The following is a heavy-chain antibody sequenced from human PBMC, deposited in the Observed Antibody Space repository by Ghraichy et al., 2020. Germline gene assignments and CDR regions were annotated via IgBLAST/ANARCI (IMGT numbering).Heavy chain of an antibody. J-gene: IGHJ4*02. CDR2: ISAYNGNT. CDR1: GYTFTSYG. V-gene: IGHV1-18*04. D-gene: IGHD1-20*01. Sequence: ASVKVSCKASGYTFTSYGISWVRQAPGQGLEWMGWISAYNGNTNYAQKLQGRVTMTTDTSTSTAYMELRSLRSDDTAVYYCARVLGITGTTSEFDYWGQGTLVTVSS. CDR3: ARVLGITGTTSEFDY.